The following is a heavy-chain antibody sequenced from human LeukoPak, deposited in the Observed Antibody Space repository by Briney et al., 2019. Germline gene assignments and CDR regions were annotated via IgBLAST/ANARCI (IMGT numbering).Heavy chain of an antibody. V-gene: IGHV4-34*01. J-gene: IGHJ4*02. CDR3: ARGPLDY. CDR1: GGSFSGYY. CDR2: INHSGST. Sequence: SETLSLTCAVYGGSFSGYYWSWIRQPPGKGLEWIGEINHSGSTNYNPSLKSRVTISVDTSKNQFSLKLSSVTAADTAVYYCARGPLDYWGQGTLVTVSS.